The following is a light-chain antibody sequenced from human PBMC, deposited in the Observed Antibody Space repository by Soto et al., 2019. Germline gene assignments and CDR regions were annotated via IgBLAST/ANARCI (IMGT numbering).Light chain of an antibody. V-gene: IGKV1-39*01. CDR1: QSIGRF. J-gene: IGKJ5*01. CDR2: AAS. Sequence: DIQMTQSPSSLSASVGDRVTITCRASQSIGRFLNWYQQKPGKAPALLIYAASSLQSGVPSRFSGSGSGTDFTLTISSLQPEDFATYYCQQSYSPPPITVGQGTRLETK. CDR3: QQSYSPPPIT.